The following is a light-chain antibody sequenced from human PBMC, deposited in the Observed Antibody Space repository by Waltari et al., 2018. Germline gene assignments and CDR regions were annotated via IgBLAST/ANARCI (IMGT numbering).Light chain of an antibody. CDR3: NSRDSSGNPS. J-gene: IGLJ2*01. CDR1: SLKSYY. CDR2: GKN. Sequence: SSELTQDPAVSVALGQPVRITCQGDSLKSYYASWYQQKPGQAPVLVIYGKNNRPSGIPDRFSGSSSGNTASLTITGAQAEDEADYYCNSRDSSGNPSFGGGTKLTVL. V-gene: IGLV3-19*01.